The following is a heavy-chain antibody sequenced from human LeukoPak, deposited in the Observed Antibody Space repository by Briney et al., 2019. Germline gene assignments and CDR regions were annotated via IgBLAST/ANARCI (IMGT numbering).Heavy chain of an antibody. V-gene: IGHV4-31*03. Sequence: PSQTLSLTCTVSGGSISSGGYYWSWIRQHPGKGLEWIGYIYYSGSTYYNPSLKSRVTMSVDTSKNQFSLKLSSVTAADTAVYYCATGYYCTNGVCYIYMDVWGKGTTVTVSS. CDR3: ATGYYCTNGVCYIYMDV. CDR2: IYYSGST. CDR1: GGSISSGGYY. J-gene: IGHJ6*03. D-gene: IGHD2-8*01.